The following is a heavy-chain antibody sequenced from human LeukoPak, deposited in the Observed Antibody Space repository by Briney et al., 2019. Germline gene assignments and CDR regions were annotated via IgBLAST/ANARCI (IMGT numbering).Heavy chain of an antibody. CDR1: GFNFGSYA. CDR3: ARDQVGERWFDP. J-gene: IGHJ5*02. D-gene: IGHD1-26*01. CDR2: ISSGSSFI. Sequence: GGSLRLSCAASGFNFGSYAMNWVRQAPGKGLEWVSSISSGSSFIYYADSVKGRFTISRDNAKNSLYLQMNSLRAEDTAIYYCARDQVGERWFDPWGQGTLVTVSS. V-gene: IGHV3-21*01.